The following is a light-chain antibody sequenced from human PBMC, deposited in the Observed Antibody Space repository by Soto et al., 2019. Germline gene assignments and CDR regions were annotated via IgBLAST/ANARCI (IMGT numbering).Light chain of an antibody. CDR1: SSDVGGYNY. J-gene: IGLJ1*01. Sequence: QSALTQPASVSGSPGQSITISCTGTSSDVGGYNYVSWYQQHPGKASKFMIYDVSNRPSGVSNRFSGSKSGSTASLTISGLQAEDEADYYCCSYTTSNTRQIVFGTGTKVTVL. CDR3: CSYTTSNTRQIV. CDR2: DVS. V-gene: IGLV2-14*01.